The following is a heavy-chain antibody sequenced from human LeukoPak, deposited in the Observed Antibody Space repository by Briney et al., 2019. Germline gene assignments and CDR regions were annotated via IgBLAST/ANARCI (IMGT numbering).Heavy chain of an antibody. D-gene: IGHD6-13*01. CDR2: INHSGSA. CDR3: ARLTYSNNWYFRRGLDNWFDP. CDR1: GGSISRYY. J-gene: IGHJ5*02. Sequence: SETLSLTCTVSGGSISRYYWTWIRQPPGKGLEWIGEINHSGSANYNPSLKSRVTISVDASKSQFSLRLSSVTAADTAVYYCARLTYSNNWYFRRGLDNWFDPWGQGTLVTVSS. V-gene: IGHV4-34*01.